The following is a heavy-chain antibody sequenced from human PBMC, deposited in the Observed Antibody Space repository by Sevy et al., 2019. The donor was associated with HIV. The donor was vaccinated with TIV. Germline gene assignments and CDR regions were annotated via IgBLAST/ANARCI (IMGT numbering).Heavy chain of an antibody. J-gene: IGHJ3*02. CDR3: ARFPPQRAFDI. CDR2: YSYDGSNT. CDR1: GFAFSDYA. V-gene: IGHV3-30-3*01. Sequence: GGSLRLSCEAFGFAFSDYAMHWVRQVPGKGLEWLAAYSYDGSNTSYADSVKGRFTVSRDNSKNTLYLQMNSLRRDDTAVFYCARFPPQRAFDIWGQGTTVTVSS.